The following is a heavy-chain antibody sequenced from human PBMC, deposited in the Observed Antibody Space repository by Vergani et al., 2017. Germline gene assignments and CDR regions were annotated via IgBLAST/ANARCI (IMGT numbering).Heavy chain of an antibody. Sequence: QVQLVESGGGVVQPGRSLRLSCAASGFTFSSYGMHWVRQAPGKGLEWVAVMWYDGSNKYYADSVKGRFTISRDNSKNTLYLQMNSLRAEDTAVYYCARDHGDYYDSSGYYYGSNEFDYWGQGTLVTVSS. J-gene: IGHJ4*02. CDR1: GFTFSSYG. D-gene: IGHD3-22*01. CDR3: ARDHGDYYDSSGYYYGSNEFDY. CDR2: MWYDGSNK. V-gene: IGHV3-33*01.